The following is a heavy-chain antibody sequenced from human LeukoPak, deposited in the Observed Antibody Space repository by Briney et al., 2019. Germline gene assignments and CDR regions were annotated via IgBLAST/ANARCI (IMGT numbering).Heavy chain of an antibody. D-gene: IGHD2-8*01. Sequence: PGGSLRLSCAASGFTFSSYGMHWVRQAPGKRLEWVAVIWYDGSNKYYADSVKGRFTISRDNSKNTLYLQMNSLRAEDTAVYYCAKGGYCTNGVCSARHDAFDIWGQGTMVTVSS. CDR2: IWYDGSNK. V-gene: IGHV3-33*06. J-gene: IGHJ3*02. CDR3: AKGGYCTNGVCSARHDAFDI. CDR1: GFTFSSYG.